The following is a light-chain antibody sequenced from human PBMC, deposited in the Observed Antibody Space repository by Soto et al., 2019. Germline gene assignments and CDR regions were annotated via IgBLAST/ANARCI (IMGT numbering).Light chain of an antibody. Sequence: EIVLTQSPGTLSLSPGERATLSCRASQSVSSNYLGWYQQKPGQAPSLLFFGASARATGVPDRFSGSGSGTDFTLTISRLEPEDFAVYYCQQYGNLVTFGGGTKLEMK. J-gene: IGKJ4*01. CDR2: GAS. V-gene: IGKV3-20*01. CDR1: QSVSSNY. CDR3: QQYGNLVT.